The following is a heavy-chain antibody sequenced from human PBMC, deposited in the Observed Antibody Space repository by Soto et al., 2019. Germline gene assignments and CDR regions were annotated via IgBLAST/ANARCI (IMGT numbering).Heavy chain of an antibody. CDR3: ARSYYDSSGYYPVFSFDY. V-gene: IGHV3-48*02. Sequence: GGSLRLSCAASGFTFNSYSMNWVRQAPGKGQEWVAYISSNSRNTNYADSVKGRFTIFRDNAKKSLYLQMNSLRDEFTAVYYCARSYYDSSGYYPVFSFDYWGQGA. D-gene: IGHD3-22*01. CDR1: GFTFNSYS. J-gene: IGHJ4*02. CDR2: ISSNSRNT.